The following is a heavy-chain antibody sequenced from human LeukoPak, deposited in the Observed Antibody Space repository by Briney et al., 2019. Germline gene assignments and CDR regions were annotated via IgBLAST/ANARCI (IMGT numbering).Heavy chain of an antibody. Sequence: PGGYLSLSCAASGFTFNNYWMGWVRQAPGKGLEWVANIKQDGSEKYYVDSVKGRFTISRDNAKNSLYLQMNSLRAEDTAVYYCARDTYSSGWYPIDYWGQGTLVTVSS. D-gene: IGHD6-19*01. J-gene: IGHJ4*02. CDR1: GFTFNNYW. CDR3: ARDTYSSGWYPIDY. CDR2: IKQDGSEK. V-gene: IGHV3-7*01.